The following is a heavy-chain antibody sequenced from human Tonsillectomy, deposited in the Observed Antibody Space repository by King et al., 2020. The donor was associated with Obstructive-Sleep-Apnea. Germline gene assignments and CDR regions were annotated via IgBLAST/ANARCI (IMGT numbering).Heavy chain of an antibody. CDR3: ARDAVLSYCSGSYYPAYFDY. Sequence: QLVQSGAEVKKPGSSVKVSCKASGGTFSSYAISWVRQAPGQGLEWMGGSIPILGIANYAQKFQGRVTITADKSTSTAYMELSRLRAEDTAVYYCARDAVLSYCSGSYYPAYFDYWGQGTLVTVSS. D-gene: IGHD3-10*01. CDR1: GGTFSSYA. CDR2: SIPILGIA. V-gene: IGHV1-69*10. J-gene: IGHJ4*02.